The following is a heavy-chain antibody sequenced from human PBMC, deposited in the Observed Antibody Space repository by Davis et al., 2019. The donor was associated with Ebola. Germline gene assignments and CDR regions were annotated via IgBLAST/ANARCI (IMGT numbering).Heavy chain of an antibody. CDR3: AREPTTGTTFWFDP. V-gene: IGHV3-30*01. D-gene: IGHD1-7*01. CDR1: GFTFSSYA. J-gene: IGHJ5*02. Sequence: GGSLRLSCTASGFTFSSYAVHWVRQAPGKGLQWLAFISHDGRFTFYSDSAKGRFTISRDNSKSTLYLQMNSLRPEDTAIYYCAREPTTGTTFWFDPRGQGTLVTVSS. CDR2: ISHDGRFT.